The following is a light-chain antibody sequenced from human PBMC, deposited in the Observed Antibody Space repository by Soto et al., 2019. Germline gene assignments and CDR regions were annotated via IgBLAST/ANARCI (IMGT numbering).Light chain of an antibody. CDR1: QSVSSSY. CDR2: GPS. Sequence: EIVLTQSPGTLSLSPGERATLSCRASQSVSSSYLAWYQQKPGQAPRLLIYGPSSRGTGIPDRFSGSGSGTDFTLTISRLEPEDFAVYYCQQYGSSPLTFGGGTKVEIK. CDR3: QQYGSSPLT. V-gene: IGKV3-20*01. J-gene: IGKJ4*01.